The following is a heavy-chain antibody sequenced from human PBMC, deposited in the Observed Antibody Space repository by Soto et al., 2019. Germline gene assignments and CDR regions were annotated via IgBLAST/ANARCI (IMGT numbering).Heavy chain of an antibody. V-gene: IGHV3-23*01. CDR2: IGGSGGST. D-gene: IGHD3-10*01. Sequence: GGSLRLSCAASGFTFSSYAMSWVRQAPGKGLEWVSAIGGSGGSTYYADSVKGRFTISRDNSKNTLYLQMNSLRAEDTAGYYCAKSFGEFYGMDVWGQGTTVTVSS. CDR3: AKSFGEFYGMDV. CDR1: GFTFSSYA. J-gene: IGHJ6*02.